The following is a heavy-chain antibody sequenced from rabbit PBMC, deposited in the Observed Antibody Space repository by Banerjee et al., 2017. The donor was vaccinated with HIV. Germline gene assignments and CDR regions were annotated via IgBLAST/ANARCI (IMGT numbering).Heavy chain of an antibody. CDR1: GLVFRSDA. CDR3: ARDLAAVTGWNFGL. J-gene: IGHJ4*01. CDR2: IYIDSGRI. V-gene: IGHV1S45*01. Sequence: QEQLVESGGGLVQPEGSLTLTCTASGLVFRSDAMRWVRQAPGKGLEWIACIYIDSGRIYHASWAKGRFTISRTSSTTVTLQMTSLTGADTATYFCARDLAAVTGWNFGLWGPGTLVTVS. D-gene: IGHD7-1*01.